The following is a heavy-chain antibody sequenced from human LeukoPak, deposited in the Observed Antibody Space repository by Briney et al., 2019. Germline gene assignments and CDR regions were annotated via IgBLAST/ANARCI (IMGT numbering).Heavy chain of an antibody. CDR2: ISYDGSNK. CDR1: GFTFSSYG. V-gene: IGHV3-30*18. Sequence: GRSLRLSCTASGFTFSSYGMHWVRQAPGKGLEWVAVISYDGSNKYYADSVKGRFTISRDNSKNTLYLQMNSLRAEDTAVYYCAKDNSPTAYYYYGRNVWGQGTTVTVSS. CDR3: AKDNSPTAYYYYGRNV. D-gene: IGHD2/OR15-2a*01. J-gene: IGHJ6*02.